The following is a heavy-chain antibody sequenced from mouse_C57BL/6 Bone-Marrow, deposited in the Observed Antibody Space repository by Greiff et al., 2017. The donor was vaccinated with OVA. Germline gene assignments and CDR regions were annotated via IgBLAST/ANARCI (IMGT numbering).Heavy chain of an antibody. D-gene: IGHD2-5*01. CDR2: IWGVGST. CDR3: ASSAYYSNTGFAY. Sequence: QVQLKESGPGLVAPSQSLSITCTVSGFSLTSYGVDWVRQSPGKGLEWLGVIWGVGSTNYNSAPKSRLSISKDNSKSQVFLKMNSLQTDDTAMYYCASSAYYSNTGFAYWGQGTLVTVSA. CDR1: GFSLTSYG. V-gene: IGHV2-6*01. J-gene: IGHJ3*01.